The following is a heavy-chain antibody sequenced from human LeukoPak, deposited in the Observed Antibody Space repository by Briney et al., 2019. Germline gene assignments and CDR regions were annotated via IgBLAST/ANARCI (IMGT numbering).Heavy chain of an antibody. V-gene: IGHV3-33*01. D-gene: IGHD6-19*01. CDR2: IWSDGSYE. J-gene: IGHJ4*02. CDR3: ARNLFSSGWFYFDY. Sequence: GRSLRLSCAASGFTFSHYGMHWVRQAPGKGLEWVAVIWSDGSYEYYADSVKGRFTISRDNSKNTLYLQMNSLRAEDTAVYFCARNLFSSGWFYFDYWGQGTLVTVSS. CDR1: GFTFSHYG.